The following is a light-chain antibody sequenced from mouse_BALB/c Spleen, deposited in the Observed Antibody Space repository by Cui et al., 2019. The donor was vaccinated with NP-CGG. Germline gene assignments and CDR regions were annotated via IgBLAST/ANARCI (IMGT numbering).Light chain of an antibody. J-gene: IGLJ1*01. CDR1: IGAVTTSNY. CDR3: ALWYSNHWV. CDR2: GTN. V-gene: IGLV1*01. Sequence: QVVVTQESALTTLPGETVTLTCRSSIGAVTTSNYANWVQEKPDHLFTGLIGGTNNRAPGVPARFSGSLIGDKAALTITGAQTEDEAIYFCALWYSNHWVFGGGSKLTVL.